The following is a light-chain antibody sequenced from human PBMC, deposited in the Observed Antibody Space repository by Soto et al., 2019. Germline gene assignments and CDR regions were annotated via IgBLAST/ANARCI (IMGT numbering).Light chain of an antibody. Sequence: QSALTQPRSVSGSPGQSVAISCTGTSSDVGGYNYVSWYQQHPGKAPKLMIYEVNKRPSGVPDRFSGSKSGNTASLTVSGLHADEAAYYCCSSDATNSRVFGTGTKVTVL. CDR1: SSDVGGYNY. J-gene: IGLJ1*01. CDR2: EVN. CDR3: CSSDATNSRV. V-gene: IGLV2-8*01.